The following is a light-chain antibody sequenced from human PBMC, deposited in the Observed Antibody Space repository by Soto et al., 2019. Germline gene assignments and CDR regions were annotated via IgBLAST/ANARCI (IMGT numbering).Light chain of an antibody. CDR1: QSVGTW. J-gene: IGKJ1*01. CDR3: QQSYSTPPWT. V-gene: IGKV1-39*01. CDR2: AAS. Sequence: IQMTQSPSTLSASVGDSVTITCRASQSVGTWLAWYQQRPGKAPKLLIYAASSLQSGVPSRFSGSGSGTDFTLTISSLQPEDFATYYCQQSYSTPPWTFGQGTKVDIK.